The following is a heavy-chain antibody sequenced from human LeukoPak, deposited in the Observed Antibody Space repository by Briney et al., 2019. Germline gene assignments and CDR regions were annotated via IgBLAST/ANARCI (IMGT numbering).Heavy chain of an antibody. V-gene: IGHV4-59*08. J-gene: IGHJ3*02. CDR1: AGSISSYF. Sequence: PSETLSLTCTVSAGSISSYFWSWIRQPPGKGLEWIGYIYYSGRTNYNPSLKSRVTMSLDTSKNQFSLKLNSVTAADTADYYCVRGFMGATGGKAFDIWGQGTMVTVSS. D-gene: IGHD1-26*01. CDR3: VRGFMGATGGKAFDI. CDR2: IYYSGRT.